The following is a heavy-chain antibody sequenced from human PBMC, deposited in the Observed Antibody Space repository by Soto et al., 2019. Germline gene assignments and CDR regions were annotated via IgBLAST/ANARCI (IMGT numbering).Heavy chain of an antibody. V-gene: IGHV3-30-3*01. J-gene: IGHJ4*02. CDR1: EFTFSSYA. CDR3: SVLVVITKTVDY. D-gene: IGHD3-22*01. CDR2: ISYDGSNK. Sequence: QVQLVESGGGVVQPGRSLRLSCAASEFTFSSYAMHWVRQAPGKGLEWVAVISYDGSNKYYADSVKGRFTISRDNSKNTLYLQMNSLRAEDTAAYYCSVLVVITKTVDYWGQGTLVTVSS.